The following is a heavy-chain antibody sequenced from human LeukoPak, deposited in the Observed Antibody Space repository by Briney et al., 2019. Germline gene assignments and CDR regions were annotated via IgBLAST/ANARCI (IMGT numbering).Heavy chain of an antibody. V-gene: IGHV5-51*01. CDR3: ARLREQLGDY. Sequence: GESLKISCKGSGYDFSNYWIGWVRQMPGKGLEWMGIVHPGGSDTRYSPSFQGQVTISADKSISTAYLQWSSLKASDTAMYYCARLREQLGDYWGQGTLVTVSS. CDR1: GYDFSNYW. D-gene: IGHD6-6*01. CDR2: VHPGGSDT. J-gene: IGHJ4*02.